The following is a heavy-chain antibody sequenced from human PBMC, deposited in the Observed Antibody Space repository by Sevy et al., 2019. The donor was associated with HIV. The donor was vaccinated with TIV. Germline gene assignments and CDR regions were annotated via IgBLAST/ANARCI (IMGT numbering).Heavy chain of an antibody. CDR1: GGSISSSSYY. J-gene: IGHJ4*02. CDR3: ARQGGPYITW. V-gene: IGHV4-39*01. D-gene: IGHD3-10*01. CDR2: IYYSGST. Sequence: ETLSLTCTVSGGSISSSSYYWGWIRQPPGKGLEWIGSIYYSGSTYYNPSLKSRVTISVDTSKNQFSLKLSSVTAADTAVYYCARQGGPYITWWGQGTLVTVSS.